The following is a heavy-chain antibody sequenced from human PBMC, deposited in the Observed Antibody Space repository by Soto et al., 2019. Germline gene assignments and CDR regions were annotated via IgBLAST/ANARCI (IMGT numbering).Heavy chain of an antibody. Sequence: ASVKVSFKASGYTFSNYDINWLRQATGQGLEWMGWMSPNSGRTGYAQKFQGRVTMTRNTSSSTAYMELSSLRSEDTAVYYCSRGKRYTNDYWGQGTLVTVSS. CDR1: GYTFSNYD. CDR2: MSPNSGRT. D-gene: IGHD2-2*02. J-gene: IGHJ4*02. V-gene: IGHV1-8*01. CDR3: SRGKRYTNDY.